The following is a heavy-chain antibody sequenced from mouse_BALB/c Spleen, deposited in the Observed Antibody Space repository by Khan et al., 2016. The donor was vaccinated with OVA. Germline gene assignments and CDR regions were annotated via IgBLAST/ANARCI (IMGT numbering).Heavy chain of an antibody. CDR3: ARIPVDY. J-gene: IGHJ4*01. CDR2: IDPENAKT. V-gene: IGHV14-1*02. Sequence: VQLQQPGAELVKPGALVTLSCKASGFNIKDYFMNWVKQRPEQGLEWIGWIDPENAKTIYDQRFQGKVIMTADTSSNTVYLQLSSLTSEDTAVYYCARIPVDYWGQGTSVTVSS. CDR1: GFNIKDYF.